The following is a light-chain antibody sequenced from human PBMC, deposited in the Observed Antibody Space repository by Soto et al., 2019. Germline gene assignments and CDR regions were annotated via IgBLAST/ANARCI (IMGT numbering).Light chain of an antibody. CDR3: QQYSNWPPWT. CDR2: RAS. Sequence: EIVMTQSPATLAVSPGDTATLSCRASQSLGGNLAWYQQKPGQAPRLLIFRASSRARGVPARFSASGSGTEFTLTISGLQSEDFAVYYWQQYSNWPPWTFGPGTKVEIK. J-gene: IGKJ1*01. V-gene: IGKV3-15*01. CDR1: QSLGGN.